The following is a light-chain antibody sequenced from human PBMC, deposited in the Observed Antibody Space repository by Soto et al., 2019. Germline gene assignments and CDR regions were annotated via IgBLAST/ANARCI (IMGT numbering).Light chain of an antibody. V-gene: IGKV1-5*01. CDR2: DAS. J-gene: IGKJ5*01. Sequence: DIQMTQSPSTLSASVEERVSITCRASQSFSRWLAWYQQKPGKAPKLLIYDASSLESGVPSRFSGSGSGTEFTLTISSLQPEDFAPYYCQQSYSTPTFGHGTRLEIK. CDR3: QQSYSTPT. CDR1: QSFSRW.